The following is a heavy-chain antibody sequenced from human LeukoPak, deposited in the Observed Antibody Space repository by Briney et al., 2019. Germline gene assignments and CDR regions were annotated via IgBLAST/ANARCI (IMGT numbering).Heavy chain of an antibody. CDR3: AKDRDPGSYYGMDV. Sequence: PGASLRLSCAASGFTFSSYAMSWVRQAPGKGLEWVSVISGSGGSTDYADSVKDRFTISRDNSKNTLYLQMNSLRAEDRAVYYCAKDRDPGSYYGMDVWGQGTTVTVSS. V-gene: IGHV3-23*01. CDR1: GFTFSSYA. J-gene: IGHJ6*02. CDR2: ISGSGGST. D-gene: IGHD3-10*01.